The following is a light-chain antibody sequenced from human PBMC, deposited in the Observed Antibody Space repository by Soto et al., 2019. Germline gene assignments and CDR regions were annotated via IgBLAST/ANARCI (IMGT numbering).Light chain of an antibody. CDR1: QSISSW. CDR3: QQYNSYSWT. J-gene: IGKJ1*01. Sequence: DIQMTQSPSTLSASIGDRVTITCRASQSISSWLAWYQQKPGKAPKLLIYDASSLESGVPSRFSGSGSGTEFTLTIISLQPDDFATYYCQQYNSYSWTFGQGTKVEIK. CDR2: DAS. V-gene: IGKV1-5*01.